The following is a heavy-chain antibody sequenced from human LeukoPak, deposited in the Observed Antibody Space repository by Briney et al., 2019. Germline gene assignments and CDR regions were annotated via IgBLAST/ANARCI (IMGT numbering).Heavy chain of an antibody. J-gene: IGHJ4*02. CDR2: ISSSGSTI. CDR3: AREASNYGDHTMMI. D-gene: IGHD4-17*01. V-gene: IGHV3-48*03. Sequence: GGSLRLSCAASGFTFSSYEMNWVRQAPGKGLEWVSYISSSGSTIYYADSVKGRFTISRDNAKNSLYLQMNSLRAEDTAVYYCAREASNYGDHTMMIWGQGTLVTVSS. CDR1: GFTFSSYE.